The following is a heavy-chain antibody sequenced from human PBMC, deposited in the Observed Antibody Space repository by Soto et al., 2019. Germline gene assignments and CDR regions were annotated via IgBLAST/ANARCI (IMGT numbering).Heavy chain of an antibody. CDR2: IIPIFGTA. Sequence: SSVKVSCKASGGTFSSYAISWVRQAPGQGLEGMGGIIPIFGTANYAQKFQGRVTITADESTSTAYMELSSLRSEDTAVYYCAREADTAMAYDYWGQGTLVTVSS. CDR1: GGTFSSYA. J-gene: IGHJ4*02. CDR3: AREADTAMAYDY. D-gene: IGHD5-18*01. V-gene: IGHV1-69*13.